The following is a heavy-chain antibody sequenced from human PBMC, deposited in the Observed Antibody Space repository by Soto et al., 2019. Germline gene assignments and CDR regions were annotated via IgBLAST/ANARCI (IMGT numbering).Heavy chain of an antibody. Sequence: LRLSCAASGFTFSSYAMSWVRQAPGKGLEWVSAISGSGGSTYYADSVKGRFTISRDNSKNTLYLQMNSLRAEDTAVYYCAKATYYYDSSGYYPFDYWGQGTLVTVSS. CDR1: GFTFSSYA. CDR3: AKATYYYDSSGYYPFDY. D-gene: IGHD3-22*01. V-gene: IGHV3-23*01. CDR2: ISGSGGST. J-gene: IGHJ4*02.